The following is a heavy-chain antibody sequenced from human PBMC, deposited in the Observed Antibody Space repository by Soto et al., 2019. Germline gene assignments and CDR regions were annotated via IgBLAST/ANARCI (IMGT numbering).Heavy chain of an antibody. D-gene: IGHD3-10*01. CDR2: INHSGST. J-gene: IGHJ5*02. Sequence: PSEILSLTCAVYGGSFSGYYWSWIRQPPGKGLEWIGEINHSGSTNYNPSLKSRVTISVDTSKNQFSLKLSSVTAADTAVYYCATRSRGYYYGSGSYYKNNWFDPWGQGTLVTVSS. CDR1: GGSFSGYY. CDR3: ATRSRGYYYGSGSYYKNNWFDP. V-gene: IGHV4-34*01.